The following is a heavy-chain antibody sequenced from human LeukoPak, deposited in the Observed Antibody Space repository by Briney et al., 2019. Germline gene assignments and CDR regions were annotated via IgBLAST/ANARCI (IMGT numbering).Heavy chain of an antibody. V-gene: IGHV3-21*01. CDR1: GFTFSSYS. J-gene: IGHJ4*02. CDR3: ARDLLVGATFDY. CDR2: ISSSSSYI. Sequence: GGSLRLSCAASGFTFSSYSMNWVRQAPGKGLEWVSSISSSSSYIYYADSVKGRFTISRDNAKNSLYLQMNSLRAEDPAVYYCARDLLVGATFDYWGQGTLVTVSS. D-gene: IGHD1-26*01.